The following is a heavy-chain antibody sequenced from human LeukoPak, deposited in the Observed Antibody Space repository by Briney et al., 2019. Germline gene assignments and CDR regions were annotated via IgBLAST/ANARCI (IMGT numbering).Heavy chain of an antibody. D-gene: IGHD4-11*01. CDR3: ARALQSGRDI. J-gene: IGHJ3*02. CDR1: GFTFSSYS. V-gene: IGHV3-21*01. Sequence: PGGSLRLSCAASGFTFSSYSMNWVRQAPGKGLEWVSSIRSSSSYIYYADSVKGRFTISRDNAKNSLYLQMNSLRAEDTAVYYCARALQSGRDIWGQGTMVTVSS. CDR2: IRSSSSYI.